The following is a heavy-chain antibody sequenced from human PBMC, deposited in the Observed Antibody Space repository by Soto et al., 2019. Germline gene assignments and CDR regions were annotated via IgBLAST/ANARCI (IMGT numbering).Heavy chain of an antibody. Sequence: GGSLRLSCAASGFTFSSYAMSWVRQAPGKGLEWVSAISGSGGSTYYADSVKGRFTISRDNSKNTLYLQMNSLRAEDTAVYYCANRAAVTTGVYYYYGMDVWGQVTRVAVCS. V-gene: IGHV3-23*01. D-gene: IGHD4-17*01. CDR3: ANRAAVTTGVYYYYGMDV. CDR2: ISGSGGST. CDR1: GFTFSSYA. J-gene: IGHJ6*02.